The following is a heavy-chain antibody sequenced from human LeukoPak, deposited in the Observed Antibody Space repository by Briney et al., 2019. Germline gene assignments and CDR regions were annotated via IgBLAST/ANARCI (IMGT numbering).Heavy chain of an antibody. D-gene: IGHD1-14*01. J-gene: IGHJ4*02. CDR1: GDSITSSY. CDR3: ARHPFSNPFDF. Sequence: PSETLSLTCTVSGDSITSSYWSWIRQPPGKGLEWIGYVYYTGNTDYNPSLRSRVAVSLDTSKRHFTLSLRSVTAADTAVYYCARHPFSNPFDFWGRGILVTVSS. V-gene: IGHV4-59*08. CDR2: VYYTGNT.